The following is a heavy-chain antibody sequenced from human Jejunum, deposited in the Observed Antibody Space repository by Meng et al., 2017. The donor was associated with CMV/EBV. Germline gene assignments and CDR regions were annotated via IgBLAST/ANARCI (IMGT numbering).Heavy chain of an antibody. D-gene: IGHD5-12*01. CDR1: GFAVINSY. Sequence: SCAGSGFAVINSYMTWVRQAPGKGLEWVSVIFSAGSAYYADSVKGRFTISRDTSANTLYLQMNNLRAEDTAVYYCARGDSGPNWFDPWGQGTLVTVSS. CDR2: IFSAGSA. CDR3: ARGDSGPNWFDP. V-gene: IGHV3-53*01. J-gene: IGHJ5*02.